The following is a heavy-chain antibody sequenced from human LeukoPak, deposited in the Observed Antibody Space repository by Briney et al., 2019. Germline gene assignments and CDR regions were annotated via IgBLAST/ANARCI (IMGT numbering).Heavy chain of an antibody. D-gene: IGHD1-26*01. V-gene: IGHV3-9*01. CDR1: GFTFDDYA. Sequence: GRSLRLSCAASGFTFDDYAMHWVRQAPGKGLEWVSGINWSRGSIGYADSVKGRFTTSRDNAKNSLYLQMNSLRAEDTALYYCAKDMFREYSGSYYYYYGMDVWGQGTTVTVSS. J-gene: IGHJ6*02. CDR2: INWSRGSI. CDR3: AKDMFREYSGSYYYYYGMDV.